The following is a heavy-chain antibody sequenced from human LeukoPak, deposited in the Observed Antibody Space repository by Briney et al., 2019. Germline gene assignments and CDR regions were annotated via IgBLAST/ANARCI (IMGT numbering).Heavy chain of an antibody. Sequence: SETLSLTCAVSGGSMSSSNWWSWVRQPPGKGLEWIGEIYHSGSTNYNPSLKSRVTISVDKSKNQFSLKLSSVTAADTAVYYCARDFSLESYSDYFDYWGQGTLVTVSS. CDR1: GGSMSSSNW. CDR3: ARDFSLESYSDYFDY. CDR2: IYHSGST. J-gene: IGHJ4*02. V-gene: IGHV4-4*02. D-gene: IGHD1-26*01.